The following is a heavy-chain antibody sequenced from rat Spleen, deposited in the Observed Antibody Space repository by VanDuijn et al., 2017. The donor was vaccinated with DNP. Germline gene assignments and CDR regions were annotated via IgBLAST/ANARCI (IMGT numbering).Heavy chain of an antibody. J-gene: IGHJ2*01. CDR3: TREGLRASDY. CDR1: GFTFSNYG. D-gene: IGHD4-1*01. CDR2: ITNSGGST. V-gene: IGHV5-27*01. Sequence: EVQLVDSGGGLVQPGRSLKLSCAASGFTFSNYGMAWVRQAPTKGLEWVASITNSGGSTYYRDSVKGRFTISRDNAKSTLYLQMDSLRSEDTAIYYCTREGLRASDYWGQGVMVTVSS.